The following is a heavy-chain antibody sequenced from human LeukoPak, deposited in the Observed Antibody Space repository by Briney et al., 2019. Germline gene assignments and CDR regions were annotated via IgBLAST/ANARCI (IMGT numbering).Heavy chain of an antibody. J-gene: IGHJ4*02. CDR2: ITYDGYYK. V-gene: IGHV3-30*18. CDR3: AKSPADYGDDLFDC. CDR1: GFTFSSYG. D-gene: IGHD4-17*01. Sequence: GGSLRLSCAASGFTFSSYGMHWVRQAPGKGLEWVALITYDGYYKYYSDSVKGRFTISSDTSKNTLYLQMNSLRAEDTAVYYCAKSPADYGDDLFDCWGQGTLVTVSS.